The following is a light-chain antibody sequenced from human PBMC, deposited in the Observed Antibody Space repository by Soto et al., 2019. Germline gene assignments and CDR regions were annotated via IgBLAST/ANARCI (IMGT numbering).Light chain of an antibody. V-gene: IGKV3-20*01. CDR1: QSVRNSY. J-gene: IGKJ1*01. CDR2: GAS. Sequence: EIVLTQSPGTLSLSPGERATLSCRASQSVRNSYLAWYQQKPGQAPRLLMSGASSRSTGIPDRFSGNGSGTDFTLTISSLQSDDFAVYYCQQYNNWPRTFGQGTKVDIK. CDR3: QQYNNWPRT.